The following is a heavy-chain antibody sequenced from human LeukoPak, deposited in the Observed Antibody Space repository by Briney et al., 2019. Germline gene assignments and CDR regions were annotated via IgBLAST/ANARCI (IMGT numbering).Heavy chain of an antibody. Sequence: SETLSLTCAVYGESFSGYYWSWIRQPPGKGLEWIGEINHSGSTNYNPSLKSRVTISVDTSKNQFSLKLSSVTAADTAVYYCARHAWFGEYSTHYYYYMDVWGKGTTVTISS. CDR1: GESFSGYY. CDR3: ARHAWFGEYSTHYYYYMDV. CDR2: INHSGST. J-gene: IGHJ6*03. D-gene: IGHD3-10*01. V-gene: IGHV4-34*01.